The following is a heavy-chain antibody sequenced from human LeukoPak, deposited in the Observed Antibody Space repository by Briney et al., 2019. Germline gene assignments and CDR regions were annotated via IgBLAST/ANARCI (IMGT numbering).Heavy chain of an antibody. CDR2: ISSNGGST. V-gene: IGHV3-64*01. CDR3: AREDIAVAGTYFDP. D-gene: IGHD6-19*01. CDR1: GFTFSSYA. Sequence: GGSLRLSCAASGFTFSSYAMHWVRQAPGKGLEYVSAISSNGGSTYYANSVKGRFTISRDNSKNTLYLQMNSLRAEDTAVYYCAREDIAVAGTYFDPWGQGTLVTVSS. J-gene: IGHJ5*02.